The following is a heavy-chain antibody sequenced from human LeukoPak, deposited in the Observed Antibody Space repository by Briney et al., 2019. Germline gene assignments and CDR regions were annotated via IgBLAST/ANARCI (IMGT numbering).Heavy chain of an antibody. D-gene: IGHD4-17*01. J-gene: IGHJ4*02. CDR1: GFTFNNYG. CDR3: ARDWGRGDSKYLDF. V-gene: IGHV3-30*03. CDR2: ISNDGSKK. Sequence: PGGSLRLSCAASGFTFNNYGMHWVRQAPGKGLECVALISNDGSKKYYAGSAKGRFTISRDNSRNTVFLEMNSLRGDDTAVYFCARDWGRGDSKYLDFWGQGILDTVSS.